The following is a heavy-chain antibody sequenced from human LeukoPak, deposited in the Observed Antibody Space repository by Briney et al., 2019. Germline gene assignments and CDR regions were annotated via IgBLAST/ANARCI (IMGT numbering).Heavy chain of an antibody. V-gene: IGHV3-7*04. Sequence: GGSLRLSCAASGFTFSSYWMSWVRQAPGKGLEWVANIKQDGSEKYYVDSVKGRFTISRDNTKNSLYLQMNSLRAEDTAVYYCAGGSSSGLLDYWGQGTLVTASS. CDR1: GFTFSSYW. CDR3: AGGSSSGLLDY. CDR2: IKQDGSEK. D-gene: IGHD6-6*01. J-gene: IGHJ4*02.